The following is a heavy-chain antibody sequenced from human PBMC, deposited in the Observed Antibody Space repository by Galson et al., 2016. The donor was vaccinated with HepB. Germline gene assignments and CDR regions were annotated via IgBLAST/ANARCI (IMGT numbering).Heavy chain of an antibody. CDR2: IYWDDEK. J-gene: IGHJ5*02. Sequence: PALVKPTQTLTLTCTFSGFSLNNSGEGVGWIRQPPGKALEWLAVIYWDDEKGYSPSLRSRLTITKDTSRKQVVLRMTNMDPLDTATYYCVHRVTLGFWFDPWGLGTLVTVSS. CDR1: GFSLNNSGEG. D-gene: IGHD3-16*01. V-gene: IGHV2-5*02. CDR3: VHRVTLGFWFDP.